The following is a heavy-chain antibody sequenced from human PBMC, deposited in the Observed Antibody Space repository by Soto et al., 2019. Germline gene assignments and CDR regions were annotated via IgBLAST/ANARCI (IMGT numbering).Heavy chain of an antibody. V-gene: IGHV3-49*03. Sequence: GGSLRLSCTASGFTFGDYAMSWFRQAPGKGLEWVGFIRSKAYGGTTECAASVKGRFTISRDDSKSIAYLQMNSLKTEDTAVYYCTRDIPRGYSYGPKPPDYWGQGTLVTVSS. J-gene: IGHJ4*02. D-gene: IGHD5-18*01. CDR2: IRSKAYGGTT. CDR1: GFTFGDYA. CDR3: TRDIPRGYSYGPKPPDY.